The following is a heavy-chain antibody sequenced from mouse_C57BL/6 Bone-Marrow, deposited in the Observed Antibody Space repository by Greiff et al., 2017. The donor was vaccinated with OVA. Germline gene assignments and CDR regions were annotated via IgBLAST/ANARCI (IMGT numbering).Heavy chain of an antibody. V-gene: IGHV2-9-1*01. CDR2: IWTGGGT. D-gene: IGHD2-3*01. CDR3: ARYYDGYSAWFAD. CDR1: GFSLTSYA. J-gene: IGHJ3*01. Sequence: QVQLQQSGPGLVAPSQSLSITCTVSGFSLTSYAISWVRQPPGKGLEWLGVIWTGGGTNYNSALKSRLSISKDNSKSQVFLKMNSLHTDDTARYYCARYYDGYSAWFADWGQGTLVTVSA.